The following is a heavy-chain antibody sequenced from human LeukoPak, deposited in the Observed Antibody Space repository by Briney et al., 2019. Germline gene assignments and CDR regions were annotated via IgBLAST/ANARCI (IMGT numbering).Heavy chain of an antibody. V-gene: IGHV1-46*01. CDR1: GYTFTNYY. D-gene: IGHD5/OR15-5a*01. J-gene: IGHJ4*02. CDR2: INPSGGST. CDR3: AAGSTTYFDY. Sequence: ASVKVSCKASGYTFTNYYMHWVRQAPGQGLEWMGIINPSGGSTTYAQKFQGRVTMTRDTSTSTVYMELSGLRSEDTAVYYCAAGSTTYFDYWGQGPLVTVSS.